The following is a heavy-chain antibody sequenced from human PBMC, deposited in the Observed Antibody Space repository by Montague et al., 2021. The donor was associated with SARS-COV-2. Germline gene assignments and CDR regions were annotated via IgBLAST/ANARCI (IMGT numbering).Heavy chain of an antibody. V-gene: IGHV4-59*01. Sequence: SETLSLICTVSGGSISGYYWSWIRQAPGKELEWIAYISYRGNTNYNPSLKSRVTISLEESKSQFSLKLSSVTAADTAVYFCGRTPGRGGMDVWGQGTTVTVS. J-gene: IGHJ6*02. CDR3: GRTPGRGGMDV. CDR2: ISYRGNT. CDR1: GGSISGYY. D-gene: IGHD3-10*01.